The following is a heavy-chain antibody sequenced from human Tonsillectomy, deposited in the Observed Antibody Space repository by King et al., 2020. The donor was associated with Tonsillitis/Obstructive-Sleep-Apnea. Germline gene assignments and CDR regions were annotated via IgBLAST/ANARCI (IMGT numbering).Heavy chain of an antibody. V-gene: IGHV4-59*01. Sequence: QLQESGPGLVKPSETLSLTCTFSGGSISSYYWTWIRQPPGKGLEWIGYIYYSWSTNYNPSLKSRVTISVDTSKNQFSLTLRSVTAADTAVYYCARVYPPNYYDSSGYSFDYWGQGTLVTVSS. CDR3: ARVYPPNYYDSSGYSFDY. CDR2: IYYSWST. CDR1: GGSISSYY. J-gene: IGHJ4*02. D-gene: IGHD3-22*01.